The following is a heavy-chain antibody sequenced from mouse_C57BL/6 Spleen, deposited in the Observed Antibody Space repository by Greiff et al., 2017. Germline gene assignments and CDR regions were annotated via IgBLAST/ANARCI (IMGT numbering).Heavy chain of an antibody. CDR3: TRRRLLDY. CDR1: GYTFTDYE. J-gene: IGHJ2*01. D-gene: IGHD2-3*01. V-gene: IGHV1-15*01. CDR2: IDPETGGT. Sequence: QVHVKQSGAELVRPGASVTLSCKASGYTFTDYEMHWVKQTPVHGLEWIGAIDPETGGTAYNQKFKGKAILTADKSSSTAYMELRSLTSEDSAVYYCTRRRLLDYWGQGTTLTVSS.